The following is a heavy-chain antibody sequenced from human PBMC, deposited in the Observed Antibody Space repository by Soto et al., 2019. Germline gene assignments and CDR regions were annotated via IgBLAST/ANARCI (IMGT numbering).Heavy chain of an antibody. CDR3: ARDQYRRQGVSWFDP. CDR2: IYYSGST. J-gene: IGHJ5*02. V-gene: IGHV4-59*01. D-gene: IGHD2-2*01. CDR1: GGSISSYY. Sequence: LSLTCTVSGGSISSYYWSWIRQPPGKGLEWIGYIYYSGSTNYNPSLKSRVTISVDTSKNQFSLKLSSVTAADTAVYYCARDQYRRQGVSWFDPWGQGTLVTVS.